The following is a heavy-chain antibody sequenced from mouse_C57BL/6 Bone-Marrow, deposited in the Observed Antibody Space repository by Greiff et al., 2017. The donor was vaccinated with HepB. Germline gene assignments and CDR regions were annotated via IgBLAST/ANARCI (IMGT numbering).Heavy chain of an antibody. D-gene: IGHD1-1*01. CDR3: ARRGLLRYGWYFDV. CDR2: ISSGGSYT. Sequence: EVQVVESGGDLVKPGGSLKLSCAASGFTFSSYGMSWVRQTPDKRLEWVATISSGGSYTYYPDSVKGRFTISRDNAKNTLYLQMSSLKSEDTAMYYCARRGLLRYGWYFDVWAQGPRSPSPQ. V-gene: IGHV5-6*01. CDR1: GFTFSSYG. J-gene: IGHJ1*03.